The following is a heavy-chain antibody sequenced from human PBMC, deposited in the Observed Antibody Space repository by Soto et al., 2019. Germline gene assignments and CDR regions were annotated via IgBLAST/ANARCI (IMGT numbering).Heavy chain of an antibody. CDR1: GYSFTSYW. CDR2: IDPSDSYT. J-gene: IGHJ4*02. V-gene: IGHV5-10-1*01. D-gene: IGHD2-15*01. CDR3: ATQSAHIVVENY. Sequence: PGESLKISCKGSGYSFTSYWISWVRQMPGKGLEWMGRIDPSDSYTNYSPSFQGYVTISADKSISTAYLQWSSLKASDTAMYYCATQSAHIVVENYWGQGNLVTVSS.